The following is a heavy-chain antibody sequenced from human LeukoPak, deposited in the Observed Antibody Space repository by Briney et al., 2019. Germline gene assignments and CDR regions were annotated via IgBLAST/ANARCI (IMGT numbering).Heavy chain of an antibody. J-gene: IGHJ4*02. CDR1: GGSISSSNW. D-gene: IGHD5-12*01. V-gene: IGHV4-4*02. CDR3: SRGRGYSGYD. Sequence: PSETLSLTCAVSGGSISSSNWWSWVRQPPGKGLEWIGEIYHSGSTNYNPSLKSRVTISLDKSKNQFSLNLSSVTAADTAVYYCSRGRGYSGYDWGQGTLVTVSS. CDR2: IYHSGST.